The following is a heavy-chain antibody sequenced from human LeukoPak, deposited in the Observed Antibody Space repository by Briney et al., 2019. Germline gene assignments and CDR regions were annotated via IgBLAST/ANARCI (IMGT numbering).Heavy chain of an antibody. J-gene: IGHJ4*02. V-gene: IGHV4-59*01. CDR2: IYYSGST. Sequence: KPSETLSLTCTVSGGSISSYYWSWIRQPPGKGLEWIGSIYYSGSTNYNPSLKSRVAISVDTSKNRFSLKLNSVTAADTAVYYCARSWYRSGYYFDYWGQGALVTVSS. D-gene: IGHD3-22*01. CDR1: GGSISSYY. CDR3: ARSWYRSGYYFDY.